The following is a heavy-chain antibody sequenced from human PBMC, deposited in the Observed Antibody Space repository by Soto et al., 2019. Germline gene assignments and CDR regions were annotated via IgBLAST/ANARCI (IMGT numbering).Heavy chain of an antibody. D-gene: IGHD1-7*01. Sequence: GGSLRLSCAASGFTFDDYAMHWVRQAPGKGLEWVSGISWNSGSIGYADSVKGRFTISRDNAKNSLYLQMNSLRAEDTALYYCAKDILQTGTTLSAVEKTYYYYYYYMDVWGKGTTVTVSS. CDR2: ISWNSGSI. V-gene: IGHV3-9*01. CDR1: GFTFDDYA. CDR3: AKDILQTGTTLSAVEKTYYYYYYYMDV. J-gene: IGHJ6*03.